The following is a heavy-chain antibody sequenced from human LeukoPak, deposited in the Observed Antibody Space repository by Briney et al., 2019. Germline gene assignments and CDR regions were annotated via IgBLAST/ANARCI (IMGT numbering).Heavy chain of an antibody. CDR1: GFTFSSYW. D-gene: IGHD3-22*01. J-gene: IGHJ4*02. V-gene: IGHV3-74*01. CDR2: IYSDGSST. Sequence: GGSLRLSCAASGFTFSSYWMHWVRQAPGKGLVWVSRIYSDGSSTSYADSVKGRFTISRDNAKNTLYLQMNSLRAEDTAVYYCAKRYDSSGYYYEGNGYWGQGTLVTVSS. CDR3: AKRYDSSGYYYEGNGY.